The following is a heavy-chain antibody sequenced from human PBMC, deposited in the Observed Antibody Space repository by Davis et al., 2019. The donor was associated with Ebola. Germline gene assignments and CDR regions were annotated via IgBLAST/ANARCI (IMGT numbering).Heavy chain of an antibody. CDR2: IYYSGST. V-gene: IGHV4-61*08. Sequence: SETLSLTCTVSGGSVSSGDYFWSWIRQPPGKGLEWIGYIYYSGSTNYNPSLKSRVTISVDTSKNQFSLKLSSVTAADTAVYYCARVDTAMVESYGMDVWGKGTTVTVSS. J-gene: IGHJ6*04. CDR3: ARVDTAMVESYGMDV. D-gene: IGHD5-18*01. CDR1: GGSVSSGDYF.